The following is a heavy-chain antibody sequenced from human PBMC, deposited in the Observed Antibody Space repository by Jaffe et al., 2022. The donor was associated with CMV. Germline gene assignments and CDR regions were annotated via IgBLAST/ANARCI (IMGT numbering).Heavy chain of an antibody. V-gene: IGHV4-39*01. CDR2: IYYSGST. Sequence: QLQLQESGPGLVKPSETLSLTCTVSGGSISSSSYYWGWIRQPPGKGLEWIGSIYYSGSTYYNPSLKSRVTISVDTSKNQFSLKLSSVTAADTAVYYCARRGSYGRKYYFDYWGQGTLVTVSS. CDR3: ARRGSYGRKYYFDY. J-gene: IGHJ4*02. D-gene: IGHD1-26*01. CDR1: GGSISSSSYY.